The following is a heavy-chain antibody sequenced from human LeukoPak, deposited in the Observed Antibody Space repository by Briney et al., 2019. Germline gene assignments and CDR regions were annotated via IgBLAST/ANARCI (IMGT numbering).Heavy chain of an antibody. Sequence: SETLSLTCTVSGGSISGYYWSWIRQPPGKGLEWIGFIHYSGTTNYNPSLKSRLTISLDTSNTQFSLKLSSVTAADTAVYYCARHGVVVDYWGQGTLVTVSS. J-gene: IGHJ4*02. CDR2: IHYSGTT. D-gene: IGHD2-21*01. V-gene: IGHV4-59*08. CDR3: ARHGVVVDY. CDR1: GGSISGYY.